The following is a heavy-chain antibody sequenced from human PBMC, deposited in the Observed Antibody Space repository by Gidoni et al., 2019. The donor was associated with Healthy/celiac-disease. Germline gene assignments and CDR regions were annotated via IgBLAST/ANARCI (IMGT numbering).Heavy chain of an antibody. J-gene: IGHJ4*02. V-gene: IGHV4-31*03. Sequence: QVQLQESGPGLVKPSQTLSLPCTVSRGSIRSGCYYWSWIRQHPGKGLEWIGYIYYSGSTYYNPSLKSRVTISVDTSKNQFSLKLSSVTAADTAVYYCARDRSSSWGGYFDYWGQGTLVTVSS. CDR3: ARDRSSSWGGYFDY. CDR1: RGSIRSGCYY. D-gene: IGHD6-13*01. CDR2: IYYSGST.